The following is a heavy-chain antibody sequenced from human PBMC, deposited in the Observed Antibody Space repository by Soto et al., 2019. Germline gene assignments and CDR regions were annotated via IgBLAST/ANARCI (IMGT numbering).Heavy chain of an antibody. CDR3: ARGSSSGSYYYGMDV. D-gene: IGHD6-19*01. CDR2: TA. J-gene: IGHJ6*02. V-gene: IGHV1-69*01. Sequence: TANYAQKFQGRVTITADESTSTAYMELSSLRSEDTAVYYCARGSSSGSYYYGMDVWGQGTTVTVSS.